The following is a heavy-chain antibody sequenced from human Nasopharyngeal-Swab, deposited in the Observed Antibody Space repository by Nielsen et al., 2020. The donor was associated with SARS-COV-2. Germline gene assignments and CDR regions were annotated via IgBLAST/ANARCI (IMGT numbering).Heavy chain of an antibody. CDR3: ARLQWLDTGIDAFDI. CDR2: ISSSSSYI. V-gene: IGHV3-21*01. D-gene: IGHD6-19*01. J-gene: IGHJ3*02. Sequence: RQAPGKGLEWVSSISSSSSYIYYADSVKGRFTISRDNAKNSLYLQMNSLRAEDTAVYYCARLQWLDTGIDAFDIWGQGTMVTVSS.